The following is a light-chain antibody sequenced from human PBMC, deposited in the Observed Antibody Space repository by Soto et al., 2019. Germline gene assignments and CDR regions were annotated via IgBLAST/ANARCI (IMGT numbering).Light chain of an antibody. CDR3: QQYNNWPSIT. CDR1: QSVSSN. V-gene: IGKV3-15*01. Sequence: EIVMTQSPATLSVSPGERATLSCRASQSVSSNLAWYQQKPGQAPRLLIYAASTRATSIPARFSGSGSGTEFTLTISSLQSEDFAVYYCQQYNNWPSITFGQGTRLEIK. CDR2: AAS. J-gene: IGKJ5*01.